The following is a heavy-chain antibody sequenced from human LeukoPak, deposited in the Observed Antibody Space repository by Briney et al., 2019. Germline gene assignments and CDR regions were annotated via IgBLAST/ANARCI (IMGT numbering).Heavy chain of an antibody. CDR2: IYYSGST. D-gene: IGHD3-10*01. V-gene: IGHV4-59*01. J-gene: IGHJ3*02. Sequence: PSETLSLTCTVSGGSISSYYWSWIRQPPGKGLEWIGYIYYSGSTNYNPSLKSRVTISVDTSKNQFSLKLSSETAADTAVYYCARDSGGRDAFDIWGQGTMVTVSS. CDR1: GGSISSYY. CDR3: ARDSGGRDAFDI.